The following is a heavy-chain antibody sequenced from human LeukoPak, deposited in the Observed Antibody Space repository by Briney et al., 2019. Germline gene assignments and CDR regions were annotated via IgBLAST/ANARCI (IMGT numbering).Heavy chain of an antibody. CDR1: GFSFSSYV. J-gene: IGHJ4*02. CDR2: IGGNGAGT. CDR3: ALREYSSRSYYFDS. V-gene: IGHV3-23*01. Sequence: GGSLRLSCAASGFSFSSYVMSWVSQAPGKGLEWVSDIGGNGAGTYYADSVKGRFTIFRDNIKNTLYLQMNSPRAEDTAVYYCALREYSSRSYYFDSWGQGTLVTVSS. D-gene: IGHD6-13*01.